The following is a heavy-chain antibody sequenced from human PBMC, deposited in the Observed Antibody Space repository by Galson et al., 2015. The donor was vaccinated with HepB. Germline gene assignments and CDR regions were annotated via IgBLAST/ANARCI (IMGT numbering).Heavy chain of an antibody. D-gene: IGHD1-14*01. J-gene: IGHJ6*03. V-gene: IGHV3-11*06. CDR3: ARTGFNSLSYYMDV. CDR2: FTAGRTYI. CDR1: GFSVSDNY. Sequence: SLRLSCAASGFSVSDNYLSWVRQAPGKGLEWVSSFTAGRTYIYYADSVKGRFIISRDNAKNSLYLQMNSLRAEDTAVYYCARTGFNSLSYYMDVWGTGTTVTVSS.